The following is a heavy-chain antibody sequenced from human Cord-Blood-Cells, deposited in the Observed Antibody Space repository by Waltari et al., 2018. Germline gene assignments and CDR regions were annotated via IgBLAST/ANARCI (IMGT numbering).Heavy chain of an antibody. D-gene: IGHD6-6*01. V-gene: IGHV1-69*09. CDR2: IIPMLGIA. CDR1: GGTFSSYA. Sequence: QVQLVQSGAEVKKPGSSVKVSCKASGGTFSSYAISWVRQAPGQGLEWMGRIIPMLGIANNAQKVQGRVTITADKSTSTAYMELSSLRSEDTAVYYCARDQSSSPSYPEDDAFDIWGQGTMVTVSS. J-gene: IGHJ3*02. CDR3: ARDQSSSPSYPEDDAFDI.